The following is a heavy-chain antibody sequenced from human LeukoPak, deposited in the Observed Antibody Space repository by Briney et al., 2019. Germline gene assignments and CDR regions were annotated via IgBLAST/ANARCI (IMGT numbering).Heavy chain of an antibody. Sequence: GASVKVSCKASGYTFTSYGISWVRQAPGQGLEWMGRIIPILGIANYAQKFQGRVTITADKSTSTAYMELSSLRSEDTAVYYCASQSNSSSQKYAFDIWGQGTMVTVSS. D-gene: IGHD6-13*01. V-gene: IGHV1-69*04. CDR3: ASQSNSSSQKYAFDI. CDR1: GYTFTSYG. J-gene: IGHJ3*02. CDR2: IIPILGIA.